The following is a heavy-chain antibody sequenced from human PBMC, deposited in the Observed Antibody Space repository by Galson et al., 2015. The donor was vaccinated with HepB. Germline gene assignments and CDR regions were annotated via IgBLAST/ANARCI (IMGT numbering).Heavy chain of an antibody. CDR3: AKDLSSDY. J-gene: IGHJ4*02. V-gene: IGHV3-23*01. CDR2: ISSSGGSA. Sequence: SLRLSCAASGFTFSNYAMSWVRQAPGKGLEWVSTISSSGGSAYYADSVKGRFTISRDESKNTLYLQMNSLRAEDTAVYYCAKDLSSDYWGQGTLVTVSS. CDR1: GFTFSNYA.